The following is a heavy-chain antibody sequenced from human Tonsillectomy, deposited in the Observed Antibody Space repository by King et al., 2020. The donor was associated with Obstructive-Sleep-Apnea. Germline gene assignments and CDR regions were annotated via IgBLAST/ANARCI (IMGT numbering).Heavy chain of an antibody. D-gene: IGHD2-21*01. Sequence: VQLQESGPGLVKPSETLSLTCTVSGGAISSYYWSWIREPPGKGLGWMGYIYYSGSPNYNPPLKSRVTISVDTSTNQFSLKLSSVTAADTAVYYCARAGGDGEIDYWGQGTLVTVSS. V-gene: IGHV4-59*01. J-gene: IGHJ4*02. CDR1: GGAISSYY. CDR2: IYYSGSP. CDR3: ARAGGDGEIDY.